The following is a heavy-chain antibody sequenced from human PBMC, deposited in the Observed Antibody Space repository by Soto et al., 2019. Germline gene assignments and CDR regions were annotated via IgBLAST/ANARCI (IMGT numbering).Heavy chain of an antibody. D-gene: IGHD2-2*01. J-gene: IGHJ6*02. CDR2: ISYDEIDK. Sequence: PVGSLRLSCAASGFTFSSYSMNWVRQTPGKGLEWVAAISYDEIDKKYASSVKGRFTVSRDNVKNTLSLQMNSLRPEDTAVYYCAKDSGYQLPDNYFYYGLDVWGQGTTVTVSS. CDR3: AKDSGYQLPDNYFYYGLDV. CDR1: GFTFSSYS. V-gene: IGHV3-30*18.